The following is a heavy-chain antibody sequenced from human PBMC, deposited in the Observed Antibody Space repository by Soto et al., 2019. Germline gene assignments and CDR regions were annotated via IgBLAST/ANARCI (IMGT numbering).Heavy chain of an antibody. D-gene: IGHD1-7*01. CDR2: ISAYNSNT. V-gene: IGHV1-18*01. J-gene: IGHJ6*02. CDR1: GYTFTRHG. Sequence: ASVKVSCKASGYTFTRHGVSWVRQAPGQGLEWMGWISAYNSNTNYAQKFQGRVTITADESTSTAYMELSSLRSEDTAVYYCAGPPELTRIYYYYGMDVWGQGTTVTVSS. CDR3: AGPPELTRIYYYYGMDV.